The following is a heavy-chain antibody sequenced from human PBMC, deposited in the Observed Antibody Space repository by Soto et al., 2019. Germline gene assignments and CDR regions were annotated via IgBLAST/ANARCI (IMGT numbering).Heavy chain of an antibody. D-gene: IGHD2-15*01. CDR3: ARPRYCSGGSCYSESPSFDY. J-gene: IGHJ4*02. V-gene: IGHV1-3*01. CDR1: GYTFTSYA. Sequence: GASVKVSCKASGYTFTSYAMHWVRQAPGQRLEWMGWINAGNGNTKYSQKFQGRVTITRDTSASTAYMELSSLRSEDTAVYYCARPRYCSGGSCYSESPSFDYWGQGTLVTVSS. CDR2: INAGNGNT.